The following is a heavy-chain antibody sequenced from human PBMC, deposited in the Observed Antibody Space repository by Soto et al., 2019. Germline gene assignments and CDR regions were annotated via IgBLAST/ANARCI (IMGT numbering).Heavy chain of an antibody. CDR1: GGAISSSSYY. CDR3: VRWTGGIAARPVGIFDYWSLDP. D-gene: IGHD6-6*01. V-gene: IGHV4-39*07. CDR2: IYYSGSS. J-gene: IGHJ5*02. Sequence: SETLSLTCTVSGGAISSSSYYWGWIRQPPGRGLEWVGSIYYSGSSYYSPSLKGRVTISEDTSKNQFSLKLRSVTAADTAVYYCVRWTGGIAARPVGIFDYWSLDPWGQGTLVTVSS.